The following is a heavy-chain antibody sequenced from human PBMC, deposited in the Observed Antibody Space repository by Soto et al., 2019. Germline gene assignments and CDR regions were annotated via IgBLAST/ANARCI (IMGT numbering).Heavy chain of an antibody. Sequence: QVHLLESGPGLVRPSETLSLTCSVSGGSMSPYYWSWIRQSPRKGLEWIGYIYYSGNTNYNPSQKSRVTISVDTSKSQFSLKLNSVTAADSAVYYCARGVYDYWSGYYAGSGLDVWGQGTTVIVSS. V-gene: IGHV4-59*01. J-gene: IGHJ6*02. CDR3: ARGVYDYWSGYYAGSGLDV. CDR2: IYYSGNT. D-gene: IGHD3-3*01. CDR1: GGSMSPYY.